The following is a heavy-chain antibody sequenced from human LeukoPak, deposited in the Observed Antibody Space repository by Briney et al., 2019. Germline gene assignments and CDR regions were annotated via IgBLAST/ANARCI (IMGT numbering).Heavy chain of an antibody. J-gene: IGHJ4*02. CDR2: INHSGST. CDR1: GGSFSGYY. CDR3: AQGSSWWVY. V-gene: IGHV4-34*01. D-gene: IGHD6-13*01. Sequence: SETLSLTCAVYGGSFSGYYWSWIRQPPGKGLEWIGEINHSGSTNYNPSLKSRVTISVDTSKNQFSLKLSSATAADTAVYYCAQGSSWWVYWGQGTLVTVSS.